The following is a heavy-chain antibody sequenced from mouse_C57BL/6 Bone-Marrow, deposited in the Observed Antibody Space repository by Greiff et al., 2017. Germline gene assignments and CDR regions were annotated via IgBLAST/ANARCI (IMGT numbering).Heavy chain of an antibody. CDR1: GFTFSDYG. V-gene: IGHV5-17*01. Sequence: EVKLMESGGGLVKPGGSLKLSCAASGFTFSDYGMHWVRQAPEKGLEWVAYICSGSSTIYYADTVKGRFTIASDNAKNTLFLQMTSLRSEDTAMYYCARWLLRWYFDFGGRGTTVTVSS. J-gene: IGHJ1*03. CDR2: ICSGSSTI. D-gene: IGHD2-3*01. CDR3: ARWLLRWYFDF.